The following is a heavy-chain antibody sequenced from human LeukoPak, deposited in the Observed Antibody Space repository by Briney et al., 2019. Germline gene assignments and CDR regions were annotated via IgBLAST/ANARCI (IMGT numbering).Heavy chain of an antibody. CDR2: IYYSGST. CDR3: AREGGGVTPSGYFDY. Sequence: SETLSLTCTVSGGSISSYYWSWIRQPPGKGLEWIGYIYYSGSTNYNPSLKSRVTISVDKSKNQFSLKLSSVTAADTAVYYCAREGGGVTPSGYFDYWGQGTLVTVSS. J-gene: IGHJ4*02. CDR1: GGSISSYY. D-gene: IGHD2-21*02. V-gene: IGHV4-59*12.